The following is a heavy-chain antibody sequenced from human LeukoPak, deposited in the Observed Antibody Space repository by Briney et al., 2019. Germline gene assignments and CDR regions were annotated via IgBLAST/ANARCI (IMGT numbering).Heavy chain of an antibody. D-gene: IGHD5-18*01. CDR2: IKPDSGGT. V-gene: IGHV1-2*02. CDR3: SRGSAIVTRYREGNGLDT. CDR1: GYIFSDYQ. Sequence: GASVKVSCKASGYIFSDYQLHWVREAPGQGLEWMGWIKPDSGGTNYEQKFQGRVIMTLDTSISTAYMELTRLTSDDTAVYYCSRGSAIVTRYREGNGLDTWGQGTLVTVSS. J-gene: IGHJ5*02.